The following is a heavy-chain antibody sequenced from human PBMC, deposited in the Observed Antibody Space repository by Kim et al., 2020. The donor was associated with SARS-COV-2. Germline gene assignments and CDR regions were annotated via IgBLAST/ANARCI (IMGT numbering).Heavy chain of an antibody. J-gene: IGHJ3*02. D-gene: IGHD3-16*01. Sequence: GGSLRLSCAASGFTFSSYAMHWVRQAPGKGLEWVAVISYDGSNKYYADSVKGRFTISRDNSKNTLYLQMNSLRAEDTAVYYCARDMIYAGLRLGGGAFDIWGQGTMVTVSS. CDR1: GFTFSSYA. CDR2: ISYDGSNK. V-gene: IGHV3-30-3*01. CDR3: ARDMIYAGLRLGGGAFDI.